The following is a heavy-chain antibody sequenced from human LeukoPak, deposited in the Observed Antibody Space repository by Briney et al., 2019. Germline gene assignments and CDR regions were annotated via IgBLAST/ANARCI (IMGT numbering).Heavy chain of an antibody. CDR3: ASSYYYDSSGYYRPRDAFDI. Sequence: SETLSLTCTVSGGSISSGSYYWSWIRQPAGKGLEWIGRIYTSGSTNYNPSLKSRVTISVDTSKNQFSLKLSSVTAADTAVYYCASSYYYDSSGYYRPRDAFDIWGQGTMVTVSS. D-gene: IGHD3-22*01. V-gene: IGHV4-61*02. CDR2: IYTSGST. CDR1: GGSISSGSYY. J-gene: IGHJ3*02.